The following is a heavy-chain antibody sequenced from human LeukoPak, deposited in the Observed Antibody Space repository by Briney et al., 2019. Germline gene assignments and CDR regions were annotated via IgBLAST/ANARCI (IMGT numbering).Heavy chain of an antibody. CDR3: AREGYSSGRSPAFDI. J-gene: IGHJ3*02. D-gene: IGHD6-19*01. CDR2: ISFITNFQ. V-gene: IGHV3-30*13. CDR1: GFTFSSYN. Sequence: AGGSLRLSCAASGFTFSSYNMNWVRQAPGKGLEWVSGISFITNFQHYADSVKGRSTITGDNSKNRMYLDLNSLLIEDTAVYYCAREGYSSGRSPAFDIWGQGTVVTVSS.